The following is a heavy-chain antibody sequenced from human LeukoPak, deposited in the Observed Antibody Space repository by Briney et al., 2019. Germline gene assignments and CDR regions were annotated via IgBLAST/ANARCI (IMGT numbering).Heavy chain of an antibody. CDR2: IYYSGST. J-gene: IGHJ4*02. V-gene: IGHV4-39*01. CDR1: GGSISSSSYY. CDR3: ARLTGVEMATLHFDY. Sequence: PSETLSLTCTVSGGSISSSSYYWGWIRQPPGKGLEWIGSIYYSGSTYYNPSLKSRVTISVDTSKNQFSLKLSSVTAADTAVYYCARLTGVEMATLHFDYWGQGTLVTVSS. D-gene: IGHD5-24*01.